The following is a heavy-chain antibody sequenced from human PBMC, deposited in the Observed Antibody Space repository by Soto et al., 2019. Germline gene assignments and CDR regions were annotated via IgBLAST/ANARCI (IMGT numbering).Heavy chain of an antibody. CDR2: IYRSGST. Sequence: PSVTLSLTCGCSCGYIRSGGYALSWQRPPPGKGLEWIGYIYRSGSTYYNPSLKSRVTISVDRSKNQFSLKLSSVTAADTAVYYCARGNYDFWSSSPPTYGMDGWGQGTTVTFSS. V-gene: IGHV4-30-2*01. CDR1: CGYIRSGGYA. J-gene: IGHJ6*02. D-gene: IGHD3-3*01. CDR3: ARGNYDFWSSSPPTYGMDG.